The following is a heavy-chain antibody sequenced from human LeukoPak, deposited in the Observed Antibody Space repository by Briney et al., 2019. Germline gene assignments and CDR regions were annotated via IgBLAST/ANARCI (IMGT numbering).Heavy chain of an antibody. J-gene: IGHJ4*02. V-gene: IGHV4-39*01. Sequence: NPSETLSLTCTVSGGSISSSSYYWGWIRQPPGKGLEWIGSIYYSGSTYYNPSLKSRVTISVDTSKNQFSLKLSSVTAADTAVYYCARLPLHYYDSSGYYFFDYWGQGTLVTVSS. CDR1: GGSISSSSYY. CDR3: ARLPLHYYDSSGYYFFDY. CDR2: IYYSGST. D-gene: IGHD3-22*01.